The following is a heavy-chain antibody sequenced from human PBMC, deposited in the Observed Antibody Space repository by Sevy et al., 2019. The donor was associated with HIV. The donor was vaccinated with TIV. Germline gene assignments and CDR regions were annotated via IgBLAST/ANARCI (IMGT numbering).Heavy chain of an antibody. Sequence: GGSMRLSCAASGFTFNTYWMSWVRQSPEKGLEWVANINLDGSEKFYGDSVKGRFTVSRDNTKNQLFLQMNSLRGEDTAMYFCTRNNAGGNPWVHWGQGTLVTVSS. D-gene: IGHD1-1*01. J-gene: IGHJ4*02. CDR3: TRNNAGGNPWVH. V-gene: IGHV3-7*01. CDR1: GFTFNTYW. CDR2: INLDGSEK.